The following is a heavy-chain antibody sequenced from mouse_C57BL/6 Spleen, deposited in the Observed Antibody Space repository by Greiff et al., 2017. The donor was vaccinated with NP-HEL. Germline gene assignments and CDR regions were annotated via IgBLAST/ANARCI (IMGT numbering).Heavy chain of an antibody. CDR1: GFTFSDYY. CDR3: ARHDSSGTFDY. CDR2: ISNGGGST. V-gene: IGHV5-12*01. J-gene: IGHJ2*01. D-gene: IGHD3-2*02. Sequence: EVHLVESGGGLVQPGGSLKLSCAASGFTFSDYYMYWVRQTPEKRLEWVAYISNGGGSTYYPDTVKGRFTISRDNAKNTLYLQMSRLKSEDTAMYYCARHDSSGTFDYWGQGTTLTVSS.